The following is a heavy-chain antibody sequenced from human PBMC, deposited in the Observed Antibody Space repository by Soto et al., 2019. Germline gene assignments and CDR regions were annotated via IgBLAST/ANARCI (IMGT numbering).Heavy chain of an antibody. CDR3: ARLSYSYYYGMDV. V-gene: IGHV1-3*01. CDR2: LNAGNGNT. CDR1: GYTFTSYV. Sequence: ASVKVSCKASGYTFTSYVIHWVRQAPGQRLEWMGWLNAGNGNTEYSQKFQGRVTITRDTSASTAYMEPSSLRSEDTAVFYCARLSYSYYYGMDVWGQGTTVTVSS. J-gene: IGHJ6*02.